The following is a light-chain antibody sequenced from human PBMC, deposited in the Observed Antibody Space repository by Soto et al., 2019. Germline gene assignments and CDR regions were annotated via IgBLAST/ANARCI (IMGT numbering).Light chain of an antibody. CDR2: DAS. J-gene: IGKJ1*01. Sequence: DIQLTQSPSFLSASVGDRVTIACRASQGISNFLAWYQQKAGKAPKLLIYDASSLESGVPSRFSGSGSGTEFTLTISNLQPDDFATYFCQQYNNYPRTFGQGTKVDIK. CDR1: QGISNF. V-gene: IGKV1-9*01. CDR3: QQYNNYPRT.